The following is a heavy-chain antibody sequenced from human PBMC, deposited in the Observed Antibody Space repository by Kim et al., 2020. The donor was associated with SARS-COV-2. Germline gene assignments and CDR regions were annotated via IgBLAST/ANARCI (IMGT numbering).Heavy chain of an antibody. CDR1: GGSFSGYY. CDR3: ARGRDIVVVVAATFDY. Sequence: SETLSLTCAVYGGSFSGYYWSWIRQPPGKGLEWIGEINHSGSTNYNPSLKSRVTISVDTSKNQFSLKLSSVTAADTAVYYCARGRDIVVVVAATFDYWGQGTLVTVSS. J-gene: IGHJ4*02. D-gene: IGHD2-15*01. CDR2: INHSGST. V-gene: IGHV4-34*01.